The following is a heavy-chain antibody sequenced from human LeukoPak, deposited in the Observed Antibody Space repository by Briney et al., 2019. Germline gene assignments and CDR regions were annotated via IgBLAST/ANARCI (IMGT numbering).Heavy chain of an antibody. D-gene: IGHD5-24*01. CDR2: ISAYNGYT. V-gene: IGHV1-18*01. J-gene: IGHJ5*02. CDR3: ARALARDVYNINWFDP. Sequence: ASVKVSYKASGYTFTSYALSWVRQAPGQGLEWMGWISAYNGYTNYAQNLQGRVTMATDTSTSTDYMELTSLRSDDTAVYYCARALARDVYNINWFDPWGQGTLVTVSS. CDR1: GYTFTSYA.